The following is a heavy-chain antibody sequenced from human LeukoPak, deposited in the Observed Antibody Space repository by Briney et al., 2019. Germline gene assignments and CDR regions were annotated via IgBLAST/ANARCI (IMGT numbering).Heavy chain of an antibody. J-gene: IGHJ5*02. D-gene: IGHD1-26*01. Sequence: GGSLRLSCAASGFTFSSYGMHWVRQAPGKGVEWVAVISYDGSNKYYADSVKGRFTISRDNSKNTLYLQMNSLRAEDTAVYYCAKDTDYYGVWFDPWGQGTLVTVSS. V-gene: IGHV3-30*18. CDR1: GFTFSSYG. CDR3: AKDTDYYGVWFDP. CDR2: ISYDGSNK.